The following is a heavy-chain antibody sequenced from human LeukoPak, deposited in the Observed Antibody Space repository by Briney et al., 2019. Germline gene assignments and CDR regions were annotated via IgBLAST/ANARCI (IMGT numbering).Heavy chain of an antibody. V-gene: IGHV1-46*01. Sequence: ASVKDSCKASGYTFTSYYMHWVRQAPGQGLEWMGIINPSGGSTSYAQKFQGRVTMTRDMSTSTVYMELSSLRSEDTAVYYCAGGYCSSTSCYVGEGYFDYWGQGTLVTVSS. CDR3: AGGYCSSTSCYVGEGYFDY. D-gene: IGHD2-2*01. J-gene: IGHJ4*02. CDR1: GYTFTSYY. CDR2: INPSGGST.